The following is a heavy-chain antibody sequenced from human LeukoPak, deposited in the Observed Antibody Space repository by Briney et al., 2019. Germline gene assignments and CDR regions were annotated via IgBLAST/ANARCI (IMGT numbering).Heavy chain of an antibody. CDR3: ARDAGHQLSRRNYYAMDV. Sequence: SETLSLTCTVSGGSISSGGYYWSWIRQHPGKGLEWIGYIYHSGSTYYNPSLKSRVTISVDRSKNQFSLKLSSVTAADTAVYYCARDAGHQLSRRNYYAMDVWGQGTTVTVSS. CDR1: GGSISSGGYY. J-gene: IGHJ6*02. V-gene: IGHV4-31*03. D-gene: IGHD2-2*01. CDR2: IYHSGST.